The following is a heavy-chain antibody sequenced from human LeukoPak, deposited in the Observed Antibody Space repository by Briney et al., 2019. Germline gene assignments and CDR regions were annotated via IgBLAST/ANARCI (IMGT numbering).Heavy chain of an antibody. CDR2: IYYSGNT. J-gene: IGHJ5*02. V-gene: IGHV4-59*03. D-gene: IGHD1-7*01. CDR3: AGLPDNWNYANWFDP. Sequence: SETLSLTCTVSGGSISSHYWTWIRQPPGKGLEWIGYIYYSGNTKYNPSLKSRVTISVDTSKNQFSLKLSSVTAADTAVYYCAGLPDNWNYANWFDPWGQGTLVTVSS. CDR1: GGSISSHY.